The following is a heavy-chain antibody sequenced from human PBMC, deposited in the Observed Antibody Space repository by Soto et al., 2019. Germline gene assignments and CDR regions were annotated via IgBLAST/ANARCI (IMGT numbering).Heavy chain of an antibody. CDR3: AMVDNYVTATPQDV. J-gene: IGHJ6*02. V-gene: IGHV1-18*01. D-gene: IGHD3-16*01. Sequence: QVQLVQSGDEVRKPGSSVKVSCKASGYIFVNYGIAWVRQSPGQGLGWMGGISPYSGNTHYATKVQGRLTMTTDTDTSTAYMEQRSLTSDDTAVYYCAMVDNYVTATPQDVWGQVTTVTVSS. CDR1: GYIFVNYG. CDR2: ISPYSGNT.